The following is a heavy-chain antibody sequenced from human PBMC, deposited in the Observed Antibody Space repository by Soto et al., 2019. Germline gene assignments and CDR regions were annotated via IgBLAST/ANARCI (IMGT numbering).Heavy chain of an antibody. V-gene: IGHV4-59*01. D-gene: IGHD3-9*01. CDR1: GGSIGSYY. Sequence: SETLSLTCTVSGGSIGSYYWSWIRRPPGKGLEWIGYMYYSGSTNYNPSLKSRVTMSVDTSKNQFSLELSSVTAADTAVYYCARVYYDILTGYLDAFDIWGQGTMVTVSS. J-gene: IGHJ3*02. CDR2: MYYSGST. CDR3: ARVYYDILTGYLDAFDI.